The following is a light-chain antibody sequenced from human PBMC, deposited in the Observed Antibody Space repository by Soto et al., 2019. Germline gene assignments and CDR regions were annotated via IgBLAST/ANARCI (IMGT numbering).Light chain of an antibody. Sequence: QSALTQPRSVSGSPGQSVTISCTGTSSDVGGHNHVSWYQQHPGKAPKAIIHDVIKRPSGVPDRFYGSKSGNTASLTISGLQAEDEADYYCSSYTSGSTVVFGGGTNDRP. V-gene: IGLV2-11*01. CDR2: DVI. CDR1: SSDVGGHNH. CDR3: SSYTSGSTVV. J-gene: IGLJ2*01.